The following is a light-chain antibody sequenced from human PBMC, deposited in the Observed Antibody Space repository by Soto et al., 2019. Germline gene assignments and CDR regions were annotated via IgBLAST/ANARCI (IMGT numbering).Light chain of an antibody. J-gene: IGLJ2*01. CDR2: EVS. V-gene: IGLV2-14*01. CDR3: SSYTSSSTVV. CDR1: SSDIGGYNY. Sequence: QSALTQSPSASGSPGQSVTISCTGTSSDIGGYNYVSWYQQHPGKAPKLMIYEVSNRPSGVSNRFSGSKSGNTASLTISGLQAEDEADYYCSSYTSSSTVVFGGGTKLTVL.